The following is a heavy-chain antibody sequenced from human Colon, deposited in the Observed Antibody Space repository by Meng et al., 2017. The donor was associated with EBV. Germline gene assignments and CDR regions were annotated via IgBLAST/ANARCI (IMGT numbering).Heavy chain of an antibody. D-gene: IGHD3-10*01. Sequence: QVQRGGADPGLGKPSGPSSPTSGCSVSSISSNEHRWSWVRQPPGKGPMWIGEIHQSGTTNYNPSFKSRITMSMDTWKNRFSLELTSVTAADTAVYDCARGSYYSWATWGQGTLVTVSS. V-gene: IGHV4-4*02. J-gene: IGHJ5*02. CDR1: VSSISSNEHR. CDR2: IHQSGTT. CDR3: ARGSYYSWAT.